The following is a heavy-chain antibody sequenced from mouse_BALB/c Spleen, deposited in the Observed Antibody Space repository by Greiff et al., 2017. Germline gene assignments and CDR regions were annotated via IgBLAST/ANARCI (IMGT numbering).Heavy chain of an antibody. J-gene: IGHJ2*01. Sequence: DVMLVESGGGLVQPGGSLKLSCAASGFTFSSYTMSWVRQTPEKRLEWVATISSGGSYTYYPDSVKGRFTISRDNAKNTLYLQMSSLKSEDTAMYYCTREGGNSFDYWGQGTTLTVSS. D-gene: IGHD2-1*01. V-gene: IGHV5-6-4*01. CDR1: GFTFSSYT. CDR3: TREGGNSFDY. CDR2: ISSGGSYT.